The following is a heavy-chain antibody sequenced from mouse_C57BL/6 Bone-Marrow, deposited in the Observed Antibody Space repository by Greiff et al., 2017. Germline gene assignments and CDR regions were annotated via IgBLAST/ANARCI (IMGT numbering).Heavy chain of an antibody. CDR1: GYTFTDYY. J-gene: IGHJ4*01. CDR2: INPNNGGT. Sequence: VQLQQSGPELVKPGASVKISCKASGYTFTDYYMNWVKQSHGKSLEWIGDINPNNGGTSYNQKFKGKATLTVDKSSSTAYMELRSLTSEDSAVYYCANYGKDDYAMDYWGQGTSVTVSS. CDR3: ANYGKDDYAMDY. D-gene: IGHD1-1*01. V-gene: IGHV1-26*01.